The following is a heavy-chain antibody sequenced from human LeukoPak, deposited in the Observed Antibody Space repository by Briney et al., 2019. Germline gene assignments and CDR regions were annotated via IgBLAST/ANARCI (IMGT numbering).Heavy chain of an antibody. Sequence: SETLSLTCTVSGGSISTYYWSWIRQPPGKGLEWIGYICYSGSTNYNPSLKSRVTISVDTSKNQFSLKLSSVTAADTAVYYCARHGGGSAYHYYGLDVWGQGTTVTVSS. CDR2: ICYSGST. J-gene: IGHJ6*02. CDR1: GGSISTYY. D-gene: IGHD2-15*01. CDR3: ARHGGGSAYHYYGLDV. V-gene: IGHV4-59*08.